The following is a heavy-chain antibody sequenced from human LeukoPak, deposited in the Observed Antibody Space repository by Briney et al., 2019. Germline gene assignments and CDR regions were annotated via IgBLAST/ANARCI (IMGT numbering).Heavy chain of an antibody. CDR2: IYYSGST. J-gene: IGHJ4*02. D-gene: IGHD1-26*01. V-gene: IGHV4-59*01. CDR3: ARAAYSGSYHSDY. CDR1: GGSISSYY. Sequence: SETLSLTCTVSGGSISSYYWSWIRQPPGKGLEWIGYIYYSGSTDSNPSLKSRVTISVDTSKNQFSPKLSSVTAADTAVYYCARAAYSGSYHSDYWGQGTLVTVSS.